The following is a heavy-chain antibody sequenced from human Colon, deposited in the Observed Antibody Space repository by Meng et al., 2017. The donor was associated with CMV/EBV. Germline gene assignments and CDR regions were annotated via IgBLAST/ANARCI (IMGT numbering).Heavy chain of an antibody. CDR1: GITFSTSG. CDR2: IQYDGSSK. J-gene: IGHJ5*02. CDR3: ARESSGDRIGRFDP. Sequence: VGSLRLSCEASGITFSTSGMHWVRQAPGKGLEWVAFIQYDGSSKFYVDSVKGRFTISRDNSKNTVYLQMNSLKSEDRAVYYCARESSGDRIGRFDPWGQGTLVTVSS. D-gene: IGHD3-22*01. V-gene: IGHV3-30*02.